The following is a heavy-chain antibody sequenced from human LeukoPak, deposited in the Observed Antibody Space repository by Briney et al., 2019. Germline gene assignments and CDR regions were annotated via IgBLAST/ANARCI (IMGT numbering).Heavy chain of an antibody. CDR3: ARDLGYQYYYMDV. Sequence: SETLSLTCTVSGGSISSYYWSWIRQPAGKGLEWIRRIYTSGSTNYNPSLQSRVTMSVDTSKNQSSLKLSSVPAAGTAVYYCARDLGYQYYYMDVGGKGTTVTVSS. CDR1: GGSISSYY. V-gene: IGHV4-4*07. J-gene: IGHJ6*03. D-gene: IGHD6-25*01. CDR2: IYTSGST.